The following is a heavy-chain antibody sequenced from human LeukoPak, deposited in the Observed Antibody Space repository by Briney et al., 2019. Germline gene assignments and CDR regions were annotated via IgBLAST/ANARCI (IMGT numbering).Heavy chain of an antibody. Sequence: GGSLRLSCAASGFTFRTYAMHWVRQTPGKGLEWVAVISYDGRIKYHADSVKGRFTISRDNSKNTLYLQMNSLRAEDTAVYYCARNDFWSDYWGQGTLVTVSS. D-gene: IGHD3-3*01. CDR2: ISYDGRIK. J-gene: IGHJ4*02. CDR3: ARNDFWSDY. V-gene: IGHV3-30*14. CDR1: GFTFRTYA.